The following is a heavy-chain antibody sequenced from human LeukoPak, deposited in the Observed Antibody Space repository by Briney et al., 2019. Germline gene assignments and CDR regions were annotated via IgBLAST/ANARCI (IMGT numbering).Heavy chain of an antibody. CDR1: GFTFSSYA. Sequence: GGSLRLSCAASGFTFSSYAMSWVRQAPGKGLEWVSAISGSGGSTYYADSVKGRFTISRDNSKNTLYLQMNSLRAEDTAVYYCAKEPREYCSSTSCPNWFDSWGQGTLVTVSS. J-gene: IGHJ5*01. V-gene: IGHV3-23*01. D-gene: IGHD2-2*01. CDR3: AKEPREYCSSTSCPNWFDS. CDR2: ISGSGGST.